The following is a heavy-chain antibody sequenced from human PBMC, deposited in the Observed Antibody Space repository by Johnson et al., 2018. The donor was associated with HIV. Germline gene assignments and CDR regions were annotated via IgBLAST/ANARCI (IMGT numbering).Heavy chain of an antibody. Sequence: VQLVESGGGVVQPGGPLRLSCAASGFTASSNYMSWVRQAPGKGLEWVSAIGTAGDPSYPGSVKGRFTISSENAKNSLYLQMNSLRAGDTAVYYCARALGATYAFDIWGQGTMVTVSS. D-gene: IGHD1-26*01. CDR1: GFTASSNY. CDR3: ARALGATYAFDI. V-gene: IGHV3-13*05. CDR2: IGTAGDP. J-gene: IGHJ3*02.